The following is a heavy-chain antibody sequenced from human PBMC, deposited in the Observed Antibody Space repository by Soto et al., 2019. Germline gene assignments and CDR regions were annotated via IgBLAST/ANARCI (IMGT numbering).Heavy chain of an antibody. V-gene: IGHV1-69*05. CDR2: IIPIFGTA. Sequence: GASVKVSCKASGGTFSSYAISWVRQAPGQGLEWMGGIIPIFGTANYAQKLQGRVTMTTDTSTSTAYMELRSLRSDDTAVYYCARDCSGGSCYFDYYYYGMDVWGQGTTVTVSS. D-gene: IGHD2-15*01. CDR3: ARDCSGGSCYFDYYYYGMDV. J-gene: IGHJ6*02. CDR1: GGTFSSYA.